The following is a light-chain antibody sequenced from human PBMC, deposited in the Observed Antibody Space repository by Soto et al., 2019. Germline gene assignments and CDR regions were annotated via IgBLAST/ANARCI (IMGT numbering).Light chain of an antibody. J-gene: IGLJ2*01. CDR1: SSNIGSNT. CDR2: SSN. V-gene: IGLV1-44*01. Sequence: QSVLTQPPSASGTPGQRVTISCSGSSSNIGSNTVNWYQQLPGTAPKLLIYSSNQRPSGVPVRFSGSKSGTSASLAISGPQSEDEADYYCAAWDDSLNGVVFGGGTKLTVL. CDR3: AAWDDSLNGVV.